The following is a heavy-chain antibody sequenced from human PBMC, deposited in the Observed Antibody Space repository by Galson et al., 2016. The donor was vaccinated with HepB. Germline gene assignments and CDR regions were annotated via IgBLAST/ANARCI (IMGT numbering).Heavy chain of an antibody. Sequence: SGFTFSDFAMNWFRQPPGKGLEWVGFIRDKGYGGTTKYGASVRDRFTISRDDSKSIAYLQLNSLKADDTAVYYCARSRPYFYYALDVWGQGTTVAVSS. CDR2: IRDKGYGGTT. J-gene: IGHJ6*02. CDR3: ARSRPYFYYALDV. V-gene: IGHV3-49*03. D-gene: IGHD3-3*01. CDR1: GFTFSDFA.